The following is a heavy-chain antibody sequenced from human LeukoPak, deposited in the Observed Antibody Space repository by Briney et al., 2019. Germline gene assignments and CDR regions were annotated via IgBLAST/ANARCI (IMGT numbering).Heavy chain of an antibody. D-gene: IGHD2-2*01. V-gene: IGHV1-69*04. CDR3: ARPLVPAAISYYYGMDV. J-gene: IGHJ6*02. CDR1: GGTFSSYA. CDR2: IIPILGIA. Sequence: SVKVSCKASGGTFSSYAISWVRQAPGQGLEWMGRIIPILGIANYAQKFQGRVTITADKSTSTAYMELSSLRSEDTAVYYCARPLVPAAISYYYGMDVWGQGTTATVSS.